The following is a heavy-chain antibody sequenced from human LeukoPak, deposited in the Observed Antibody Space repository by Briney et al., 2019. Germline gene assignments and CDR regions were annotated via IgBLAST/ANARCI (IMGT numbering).Heavy chain of an antibody. D-gene: IGHD4-11*01. Sequence: GGSLRLSCAASGFTFSSYSMNWVRQAPGKGLEWVSSVSRSSRHMYYADSVKGRFTISRDDAKNSLSLQMDSLGAEDSAVYYCVRDLDTVTTAFLVYWGQGTLVTVSS. V-gene: IGHV3-21*01. CDR3: VRDLDTVTTAFLVY. J-gene: IGHJ4*02. CDR1: GFTFSSYS. CDR2: VSRSSRHM.